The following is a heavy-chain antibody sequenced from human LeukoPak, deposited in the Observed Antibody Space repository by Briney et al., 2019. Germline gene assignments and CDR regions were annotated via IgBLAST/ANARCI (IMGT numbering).Heavy chain of an antibody. D-gene: IGHD1-1*01. J-gene: IGHJ4*02. V-gene: IGHV4-30-2*01. CDR2: IYHSGST. CDR3: ARVVPDDYYFDY. CDR1: GGSISSGGYS. Sequence: SETLSLTCAVSGGSISSGGYSWSWIRQPPGKGLEWIGYIYHSGSTYYNPSLKSRVTISVDRSKNQFSLKLSSVTVADTAVYYCARVVPDDYYFDYWGQGTLVTVSS.